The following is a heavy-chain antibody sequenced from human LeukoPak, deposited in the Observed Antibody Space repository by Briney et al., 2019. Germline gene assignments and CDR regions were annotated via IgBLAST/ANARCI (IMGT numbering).Heavy chain of an antibody. Sequence: GESLKISCKGSGYSFTSYWIGWVRQMPGKGLEWMGIIYPGDSDTGYSPSFQGQVTISADKSISTAYLQWSSLKASDTAMYYCARRDCGGDCYSDAFDIWGQGTMVTVSS. V-gene: IGHV5-51*01. CDR2: IYPGDSDT. CDR1: GYSFTSYW. J-gene: IGHJ3*02. CDR3: ARRDCGGDCYSDAFDI. D-gene: IGHD2-21*01.